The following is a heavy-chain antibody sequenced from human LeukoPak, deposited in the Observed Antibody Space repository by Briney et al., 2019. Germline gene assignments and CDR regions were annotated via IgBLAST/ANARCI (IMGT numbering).Heavy chain of an antibody. J-gene: IGHJ4*02. V-gene: IGHV1-8*01. CDR2: INPNSGNT. D-gene: IGHD3-9*01. CDR1: GYTFTSYD. Sequence: GASVKVSCKASGYTFTSYDINWVRQATGQGLEWMGWINPNSGNTGYAQKFQGRVTMTRNTSISTAYMELSSLRSEDTAVYYCARVDFDWLSRSYYFDYWGQGTLVTVSS. CDR3: ARVDFDWLSRSYYFDY.